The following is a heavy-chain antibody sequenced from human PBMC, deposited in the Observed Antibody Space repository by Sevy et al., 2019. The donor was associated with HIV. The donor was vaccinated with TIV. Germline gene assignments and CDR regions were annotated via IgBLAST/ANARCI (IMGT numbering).Heavy chain of an antibody. Sequence: GGSLRLSCAASGFTFSDYYMSWIRQAPGKGLEWVSYISISGSTIYYADSVKGRFTISRDNAKNSLYLQMNSLRAEDTAVYYCARDRYSNYALGNYLYGMDVWGQGTTVTVSS. J-gene: IGHJ6*02. CDR3: ARDRYSNYALGNYLYGMDV. CDR2: ISISGSTI. D-gene: IGHD4-4*01. CDR1: GFTFSDYY. V-gene: IGHV3-11*01.